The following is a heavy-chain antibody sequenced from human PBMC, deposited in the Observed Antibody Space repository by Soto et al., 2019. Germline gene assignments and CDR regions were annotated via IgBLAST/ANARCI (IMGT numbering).Heavy chain of an antibody. CDR2: IHSHGDTT. V-gene: IGHV3-43D*04. J-gene: IGHJ6*02. CDR3: AKVATVTTHYQYYGLDV. CDR1: GFTFDDYA. Sequence: EVQLVESGGVVVQPGGSLRLSCATSGFTFDDYAMSWVRQAPGKGLEWGSLIHSHGDTTYYADSVKGRFTISRDNSNNALDLQMNSLRTEDTALYYCAKVATVTTHYQYYGLDVWGQGTTVTVSS. D-gene: IGHD4-17*01.